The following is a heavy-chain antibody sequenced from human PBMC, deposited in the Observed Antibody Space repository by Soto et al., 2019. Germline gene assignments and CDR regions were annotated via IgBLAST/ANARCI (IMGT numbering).Heavy chain of an antibody. V-gene: IGHV3-15*07. J-gene: IGHJ4*02. CDR3: ANQGGQWLPDKH. D-gene: IGHD6-19*01. Sequence: GGSLRLSCAGYGFTFNSAWMGWVRQATGKGLEWVARLKGKSVGGTTDYADSMKGRFAISRDNSKNTLYLQMNSLRLEDTAVYYCANQGGQWLPDKHWGQGTLVTVSS. CDR1: GFTFNSAW. CDR2: LKGKSVGGTT.